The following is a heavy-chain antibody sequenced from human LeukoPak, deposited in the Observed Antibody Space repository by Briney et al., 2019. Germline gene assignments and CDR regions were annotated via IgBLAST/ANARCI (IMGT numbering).Heavy chain of an antibody. D-gene: IGHD3-16*01. CDR3: AREVAMGPIIIIDN. V-gene: IGHV3-7*03. CDR1: AFTFGYFW. J-gene: IGHJ4*02. Sequence: GGSLRLSCAASAFTFGYFWMTWVRQAPGKGLEWVANIKQDGSEKYYVDSVKGRFTISRDTSKNTVYLQLNSLRVEDTAIFYCAREVAMGPIIIIDNWGQGILVTVSS. CDR2: IKQDGSEK.